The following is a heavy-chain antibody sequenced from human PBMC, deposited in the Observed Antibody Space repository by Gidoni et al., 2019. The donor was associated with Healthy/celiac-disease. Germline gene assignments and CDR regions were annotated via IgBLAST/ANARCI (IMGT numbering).Heavy chain of an antibody. CDR3: ARESTSVLPVVYYYGMDV. CDR2: INHSGST. D-gene: IGHD1-1*01. J-gene: IGHJ6*02. V-gene: IGHV4-34*01. CDR1: GESFSGNY. Sequence: VQLQQWSAGLLQPSETLSLTCAVYGESFSGNYWSLIRQTPVKGLVSIGEINHSGSTNYNPSLKCRCTISVDTSKNQFSLKLRCVTAADTAVYYRARESTSVLPVVYYYGMDVWGQWTTVTVSS.